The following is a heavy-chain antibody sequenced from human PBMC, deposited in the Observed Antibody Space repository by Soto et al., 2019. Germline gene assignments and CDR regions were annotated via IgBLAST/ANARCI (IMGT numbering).Heavy chain of an antibody. CDR2: IYYTGTT. J-gene: IGHJ3*01. CDR1: GGSVTNINYF. CDR3: ARHEYVNSSYDLLDV. V-gene: IGHV4-39*01. D-gene: IGHD3-22*01. Sequence: PSETLSLTCSVSGGSVTNINYFWAWIRQSPGKGLEWIANIYYTGTTFYNPSLRSRVSMTIDASKNRFSLNLSSVTASDTALYYCARHEYVNSSYDLLDVWGRGTMVTVSS.